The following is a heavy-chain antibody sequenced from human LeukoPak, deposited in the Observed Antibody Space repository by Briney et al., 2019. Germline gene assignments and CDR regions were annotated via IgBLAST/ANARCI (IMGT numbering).Heavy chain of an antibody. CDR1: GFTFSSYA. CDR3: AKDRGRGSIVVAATTIDY. CDR2: ISGSGGST. Sequence: PGGSLRLSCAASGFTFSSYAMSWVRQAPGKGLDWVSAISGSGGSTYYADSVKGRFTISRDNSKNTLYLQMNSLRAEDTAVYYCAKDRGRGSIVVAATTIDYWGQGTLVTVSS. V-gene: IGHV3-23*01. D-gene: IGHD2-2*01. J-gene: IGHJ4*02.